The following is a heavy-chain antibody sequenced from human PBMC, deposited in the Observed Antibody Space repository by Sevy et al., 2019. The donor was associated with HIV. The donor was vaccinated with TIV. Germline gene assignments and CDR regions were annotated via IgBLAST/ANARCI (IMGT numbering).Heavy chain of an antibody. V-gene: IGHV4-59*01. CDR1: GGSFSTYS. D-gene: IGHD4-17*01. J-gene: IGHJ3*02. Sequence: PSETLSLTCTVSGGSFSTYSWNWIRQSPGKGLEWIGYIYDSGHTNYNPSLKSRVTISVDTSKNQFSLKLNSVTAADTAVYYCAREKGTVTILSAFDMWGQGTRVTVSS. CDR2: IYDSGHT. CDR3: AREKGTVTILSAFDM.